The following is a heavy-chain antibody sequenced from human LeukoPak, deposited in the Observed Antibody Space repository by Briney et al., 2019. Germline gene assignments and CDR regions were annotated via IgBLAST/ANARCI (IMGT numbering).Heavy chain of an antibody. J-gene: IGHJ4*02. CDR2: INPNSGGT. CDR3: ASQQLQWRESYYFDD. CDR1: GYIFTGYY. V-gene: IGHV1-2*02. D-gene: IGHD5-24*01. Sequence: GASVKVSCKASGYIFTGYYMHWVRQAPGPGLGWMGWINPNSGGTKYAQKFQGRVTMTRDTSISTAYMELSRLGSDDTALYYCASQQLQWRESYYFDDWGQGTLVTVSS.